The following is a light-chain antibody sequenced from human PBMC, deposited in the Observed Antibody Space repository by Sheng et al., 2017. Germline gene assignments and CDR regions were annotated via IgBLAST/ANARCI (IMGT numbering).Light chain of an antibody. CDR3: QQVTIYPYT. V-gene: IGKV1-39*01. CDR1: QTISNY. CDR2: AAS. J-gene: IGKJ2*01. Sequence: DIQMTQSPTSLSASIGDRVTITCRASQTISNYLNWYQQKPGRAPKLLIFAASSLQSGVPSRFSGSGSGTDFTLTISSLQPEDFATYYCQQVTIYPYTFGQGTKLEIK.